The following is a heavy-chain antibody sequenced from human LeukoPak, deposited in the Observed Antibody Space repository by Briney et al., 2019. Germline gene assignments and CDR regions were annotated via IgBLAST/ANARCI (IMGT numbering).Heavy chain of an antibody. V-gene: IGHV4-59*01. D-gene: IGHD6-6*01. J-gene: IGHJ4*02. CDR1: GGSISYYY. Sequence: SETLSLTCTVSGGSISYYYWSWIRQPPGKGLEWIGYIYYSGSTNYNPSLKSRVTISVDTSKNQFSLKLSSVTAADTAVYYCARDDVAARLFEYWGQGTLVTVSS. CDR2: IYYSGST. CDR3: ARDDVAARLFEY.